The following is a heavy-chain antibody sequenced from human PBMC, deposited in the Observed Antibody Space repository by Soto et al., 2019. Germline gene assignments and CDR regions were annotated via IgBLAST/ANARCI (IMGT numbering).Heavy chain of an antibody. CDR2: VKNKANSYTT. D-gene: IGHD2-15*01. CDR1: GFTFSDHY. V-gene: IGHV3-72*01. Sequence: EVQLVESGGGLVQPGGSLRLSCAASGFTFSDHYMDWVRQAPGKGLEWVGRVKNKANSYTTEYAASVKGRCTISRDDSRDLLFLQMNSLKTDDPALYYCTRVHLGAPTRYFDYWGQGALVTVSS. CDR3: TRVHLGAPTRYFDY. J-gene: IGHJ4*02.